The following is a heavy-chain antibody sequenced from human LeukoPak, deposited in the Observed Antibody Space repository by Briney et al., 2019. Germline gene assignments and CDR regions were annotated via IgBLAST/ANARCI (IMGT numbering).Heavy chain of an antibody. CDR3: ATSSAGDSSSLYYESFRPNWFGP. V-gene: IGHV4-39*01. Sequence: KPSGTLSLTCTVSGGSISSTSHYWDWIRQPPGKGLEWIGINYYSGSTYYNPSLKSRVTISVDTSKNQFSLKLSSVTAADTAIYYCATSSAGDSSSLYYESFRPNWFGPWGQGTLVTVSS. D-gene: IGHD3-22*01. CDR2: NYYSGST. J-gene: IGHJ5*02. CDR1: GGSISSTSHY.